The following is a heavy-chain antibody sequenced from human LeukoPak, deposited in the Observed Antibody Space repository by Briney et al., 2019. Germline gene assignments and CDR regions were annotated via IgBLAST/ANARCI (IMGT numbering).Heavy chain of an antibody. Sequence: SVKVSCKASGGTFSSYGISWVRQAPGQGLEWMGRTIPILGITDYAQKFQGRVTIIADKSTSTVYMELSSLRSEDTALYYCARDPPHITGTERGAYWGQGTLVTVSS. D-gene: IGHD1-20*01. CDR2: TIPILGIT. V-gene: IGHV1-69*04. CDR1: GGTFSSYG. CDR3: ARDPPHITGTERGAY. J-gene: IGHJ4*02.